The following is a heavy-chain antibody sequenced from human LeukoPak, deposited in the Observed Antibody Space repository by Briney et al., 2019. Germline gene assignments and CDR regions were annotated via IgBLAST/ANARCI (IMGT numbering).Heavy chain of an antibody. CDR2: INQDGSEK. J-gene: IGHJ4*02. V-gene: IGHV3-7*01. D-gene: IGHD5-12*01. CDR1: GFTFSRLW. CDR3: ARDGGVTGYDLLDY. Sequence: GGSLRLSCAASGFTFSRLWMTWVRQAAGKGLEWVANINQDGSEKYYADLVRGRFTISRDNAKNSVYLEMNTLRAEDTAVYFCARDGGVTGYDLLDYWGQGTPVSVSS.